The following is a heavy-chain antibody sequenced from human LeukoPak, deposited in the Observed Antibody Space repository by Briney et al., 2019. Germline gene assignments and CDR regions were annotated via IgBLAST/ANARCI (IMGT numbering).Heavy chain of an antibody. CDR1: GYTFTYCY. V-gene: IGHV1-45*02. D-gene: IGHD2-15*01. J-gene: IGHJ4*02. CDR2: ITPFNGNT. Sequence: GSSVKVSCKASGYTFTYCYLHWVRQAPGQALEWMGWITPFNGNTNYAQKFQDRVTITRDRSMSTAYMELSSLRSEDTAMYYCAIQEYCSGGSCYFVFDYWGQGTLVTVSP. CDR3: AIQEYCSGGSCYFVFDY.